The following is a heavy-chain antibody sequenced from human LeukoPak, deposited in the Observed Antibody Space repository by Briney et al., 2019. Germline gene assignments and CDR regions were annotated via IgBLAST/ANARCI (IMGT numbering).Heavy chain of an antibody. V-gene: IGHV4-34*01. Sequence: SETLSLTCAVYGGSFSGYYWSWIRQPPGKGLEWIGEINHSGSTNYNPSLKSRVTISVDTSKNQFSLKLSSVTAADTAVYYCARGKPVTTYNWFDPWGQGTLVTVSS. CDR3: ARGKPVTTYNWFDP. CDR1: GGSFSGYY. J-gene: IGHJ5*02. D-gene: IGHD4-11*01. CDR2: INHSGST.